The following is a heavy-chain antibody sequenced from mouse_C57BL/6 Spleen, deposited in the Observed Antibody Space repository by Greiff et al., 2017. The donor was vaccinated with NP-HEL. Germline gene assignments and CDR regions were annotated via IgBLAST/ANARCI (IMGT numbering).Heavy chain of an antibody. J-gene: IGHJ1*03. V-gene: IGHV14-2*01. CDR2: IDPEDGET. CDR1: GFNIKDYY. D-gene: IGHD1-1*01. CDR3: ARGGSSPYWYFDV. Sequence: EVKLVESGAELVKPGASVKLSCTASGFNIKDYYMPWVKQRTEQGLEWIGRIDPEDGETKYAPKFQGKATITADTSSNTAYLQLSSLTSEDTAVYYCARGGSSPYWYFDVWGTGTTVTVSS.